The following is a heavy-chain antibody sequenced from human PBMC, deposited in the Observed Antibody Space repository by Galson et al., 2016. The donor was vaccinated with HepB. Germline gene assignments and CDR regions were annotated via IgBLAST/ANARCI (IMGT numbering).Heavy chain of an antibody. Sequence: SLRLSCAASGFTFSSYAMSWVRQAPGKGLEWVALIYYDGSDAYYADSVKGRFTISRDNAKNTLYLQMNSLSAEDTAVYYCARDFGLEYTQPYFDNWGQGTLVTVSS. CDR3: ARDFGLEYTQPYFDN. CDR2: IYYDGSDA. CDR1: GFTFSSYA. V-gene: IGHV3-30*04. D-gene: IGHD1-1*01. J-gene: IGHJ4*02.